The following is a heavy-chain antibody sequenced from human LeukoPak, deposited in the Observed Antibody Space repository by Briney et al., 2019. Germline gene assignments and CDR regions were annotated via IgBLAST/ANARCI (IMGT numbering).Heavy chain of an antibody. Sequence: PGGSLRLSCAASGFTYSTYWMSWVRQAPGKGLEWVANIKHDGSEQYYVDSVKGRFTISRDNAKNSLYLQMNSLRAEDTAVYYCARGSPYGDYVPFDYWGQGTLVTVSS. CDR3: ARGSPYGDYVPFDY. D-gene: IGHD4-17*01. CDR1: GFTYSTYW. J-gene: IGHJ4*02. V-gene: IGHV3-7*01. CDR2: IKHDGSEQ.